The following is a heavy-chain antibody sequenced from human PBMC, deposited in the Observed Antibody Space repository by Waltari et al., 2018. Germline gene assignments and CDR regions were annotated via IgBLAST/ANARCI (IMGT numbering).Heavy chain of an antibody. V-gene: IGHV3-73*01. J-gene: IGHJ4*02. CDR3: TRHLPDYGDFDY. Sequence: ASGKGLEWVGRIRSKANSYATAYAASVKGRFTISREDSKNTAYLQMNSLKTEDTAVYYCTRHLPDYGDFDYWGQGTLVTVSS. D-gene: IGHD4-17*01. CDR2: IRSKANSYAT.